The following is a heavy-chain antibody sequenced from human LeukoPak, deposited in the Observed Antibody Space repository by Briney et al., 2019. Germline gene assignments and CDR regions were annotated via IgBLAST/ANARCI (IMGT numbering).Heavy chain of an antibody. D-gene: IGHD3-10*01. Sequence: PGGSLRLSCAASGFTFSRYWMYWVRQPPGKGLVWVSRINSDGSTIYEDSVKGRFTISRDNSKNTLYLQMNSLRAEDTAVYYCAKSTYGSGSYYEVPRYYYGMDVWGQGTTVTVSS. CDR2: INSDGST. CDR3: AKSTYGSGSYYEVPRYYYGMDV. J-gene: IGHJ6*02. CDR1: GFTFSRYW. V-gene: IGHV3-74*01.